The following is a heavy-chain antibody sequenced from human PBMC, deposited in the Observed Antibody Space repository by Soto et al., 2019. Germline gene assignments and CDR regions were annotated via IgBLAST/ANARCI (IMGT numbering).Heavy chain of an antibody. Sequence: GGSLRLSXAASGFNFNSYTINWVRPAPGKRLEWLSSISSSGYIFSTDSVRGRFTISRDNAKNSVYLQINSLRAEDTAVYFCARDCSGGSCYPGMDVWGQGTTVTVSS. CDR2: ISSSGYI. V-gene: IGHV3-21*01. CDR3: ARDCSGGSCYPGMDV. J-gene: IGHJ6*02. D-gene: IGHD2-15*01. CDR1: GFNFNSYT.